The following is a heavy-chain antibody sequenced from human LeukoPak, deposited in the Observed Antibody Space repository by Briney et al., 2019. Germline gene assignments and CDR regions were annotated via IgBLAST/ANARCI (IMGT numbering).Heavy chain of an antibody. CDR1: GYTFTSYG. Sequence: ASVKVSCKASGYTFTSYGISWVRQAPGQGLEWMGWISAYNSNTNYAQKFQGRVTITTDESTSTAYMELSSLRSEDTAVYYCAREYSGSYIDWGQGTLVTVSS. CDR3: AREYSGSYID. CDR2: ISAYNSNT. D-gene: IGHD1-26*01. J-gene: IGHJ4*02. V-gene: IGHV1-18*01.